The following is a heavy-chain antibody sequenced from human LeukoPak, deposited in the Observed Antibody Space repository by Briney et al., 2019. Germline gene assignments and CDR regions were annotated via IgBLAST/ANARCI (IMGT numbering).Heavy chain of an antibody. V-gene: IGHV4-38-2*02. D-gene: IGHD2-21*02. CDR2: AYHRGNT. J-gene: IGHJ4*02. Sequence: SETLSLTCTVSGYSISDGYYWGWIRQPPGKGLEWIGNAYHRGNTYYNPSLKSRVTISVDTSRNQFYLKLSSVTATDTAVYYCATHTVVLTAIMINWGQGTLVTVSS. CDR1: GYSISDGYY. CDR3: ATHTVVLTAIMIN.